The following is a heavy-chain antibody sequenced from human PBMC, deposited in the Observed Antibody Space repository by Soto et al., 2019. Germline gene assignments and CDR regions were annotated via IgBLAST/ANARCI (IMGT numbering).Heavy chain of an antibody. CDR2: IYHSGST. V-gene: IGHV4-30-4*01. Sequence: TLSLTCTVSGGSISSGDYYWSWIRQPPGKGLEWIGYIYHSGSTYYNPSLKSRVTISVDTSKNQFSLKLSSVTAADTAVYYCAREGSSSSYYYYGMDVWGQGTTVTVSS. CDR1: GGSISSGDYY. J-gene: IGHJ6*02. CDR3: AREGSSSSYYYYGMDV. D-gene: IGHD6-6*01.